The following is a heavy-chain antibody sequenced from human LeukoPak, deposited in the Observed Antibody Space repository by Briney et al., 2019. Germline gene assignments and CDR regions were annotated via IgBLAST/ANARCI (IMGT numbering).Heavy chain of an antibody. CDR2: INPNSGGT. J-gene: IGHJ4*02. CDR1: GYTFTGYY. V-gene: IGHV1-2*02. CDR3: ARAELEGYYYGSGSSPCDY. Sequence: GASVKVSCKASGYTFTGYYMHWVRQAPGQGLEWMGWINPNSGGTNYAQKLQGRVTMTTDTSTSTAYMELRSLRSDDTAVYYCARAELEGYYYGSGSSPCDYWGQGTLVTVSS. D-gene: IGHD3-10*01.